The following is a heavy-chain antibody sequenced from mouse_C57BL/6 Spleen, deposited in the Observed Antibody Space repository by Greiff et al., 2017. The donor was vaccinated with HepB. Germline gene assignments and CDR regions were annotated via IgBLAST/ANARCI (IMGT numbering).Heavy chain of an antibody. J-gene: IGHJ2*01. CDR1: GFTFSSYG. CDR3: ARLGTEAYFDY. D-gene: IGHD4-1*01. Sequence: EVKLQESGGDLVKPGGSLKLSCAASGFTFSSYGMSWVRQTPDKRLEWVATISSGGSYTYYPDSVKGRFTISRDNAKNTLYLQMSSLKSEDTAMYYCARLGTEAYFDYWGQGTTLTVSS. V-gene: IGHV5-6*01. CDR2: ISSGGSYT.